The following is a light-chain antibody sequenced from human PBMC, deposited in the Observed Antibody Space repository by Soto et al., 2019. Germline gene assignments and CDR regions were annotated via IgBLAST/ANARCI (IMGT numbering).Light chain of an antibody. Sequence: EIVLTQSPATLSLSPGEGATLSCRASQSVGIFLAWYQQKPGQAPRLLIYDASNRVTGIPARFRGSGSGTDFTLTISSLEPDDFAVYYCQQRSNWQITFGQGTRLEIK. J-gene: IGKJ5*01. V-gene: IGKV3-11*01. CDR3: QQRSNWQIT. CDR2: DAS. CDR1: QSVGIF.